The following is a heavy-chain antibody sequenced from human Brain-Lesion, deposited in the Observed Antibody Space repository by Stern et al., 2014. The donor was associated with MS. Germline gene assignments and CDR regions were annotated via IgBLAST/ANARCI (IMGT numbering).Heavy chain of an antibody. J-gene: IGHJ1*01. CDR1: GDTFASYP. Sequence: VQLVQSGAEVKKPGASVKVSCKASGDTFASYPIHWLRQAPGQGPVWMGLVNTTDGSTTYAQTIKGRGTMTRDKATRTVYQECSSLRAEDTAMYFCANPLPYANWGQGTRVTVSS. V-gene: IGHV1-46*03. CDR2: VNTTDGST. D-gene: IGHD4-17*01. CDR3: ANPLPYAN.